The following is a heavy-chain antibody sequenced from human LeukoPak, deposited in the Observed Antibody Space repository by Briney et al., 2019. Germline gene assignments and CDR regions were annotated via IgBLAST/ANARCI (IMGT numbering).Heavy chain of an antibody. V-gene: IGHV1-2*02. D-gene: IGHD4-23*01. CDR2: INPNSGGT. CDR3: ARRRYGGVYYYYGMDV. CDR1: GYTFTCYY. J-gene: IGHJ6*02. Sequence: ASVTVSCTASGYTFTCYYMHWVRQAPGQGLEWMGWINPNSGGTNYAQKFQGRVTMTRDTSISTAYMELSRLRSDDTAVYYCARRRYGGVYYYYGMDVWGQGTTVTVSS.